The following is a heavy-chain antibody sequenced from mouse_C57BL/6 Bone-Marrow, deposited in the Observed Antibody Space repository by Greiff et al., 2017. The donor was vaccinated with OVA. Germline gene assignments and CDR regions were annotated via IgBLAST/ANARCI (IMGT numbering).Heavy chain of an antibody. CDR2: IAPNSGGT. CDR1: GYTFTSYW. Sequence: QVQLQQPGAELVKPGASVKLSCKASGYTFTSYWMPWVKQRPGRGLEWIGRIAPNSGGTKYNEKFKSKATLTVDKPSSTAYMQLSSLTSEDSAVYYCARLGRFTSSMDYWGQGTSVTVSS. V-gene: IGHV1-72*01. D-gene: IGHD3-3*01. CDR3: ARLGRFTSSMDY. J-gene: IGHJ4*01.